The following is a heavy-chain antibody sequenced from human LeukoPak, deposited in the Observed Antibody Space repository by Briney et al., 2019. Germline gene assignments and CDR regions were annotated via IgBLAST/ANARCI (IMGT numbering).Heavy chain of an antibody. V-gene: IGHV1-69*04. CDR2: IIPILGIA. CDR3: ARAMEERHSYCGCDCYRVDY. Sequence: ASVKVSCKASGGTFSSYAISWVRQAPGQGLEWMGRIIPILGIANHAQKFQGRVTMTRDTSTSTVYMELSSLRSEDTAVYYGARAMEERHSYCGCDCYRVDYWGQGTLVTVSS. D-gene: IGHD2-21*01. CDR1: GGTFSSYA. J-gene: IGHJ4*02.